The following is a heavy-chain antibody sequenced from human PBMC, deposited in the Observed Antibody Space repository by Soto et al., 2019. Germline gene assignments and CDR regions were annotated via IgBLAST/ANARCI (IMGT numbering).Heavy chain of an antibody. CDR3: AREGGYDSSGYHNWFDP. Sequence: SETLSLTCAVSGGSISSGGYSWSWIRQPPGKGLEWIGSIYYSGSTYYNPSLKSRVTISVDTSKNQFSLKLSSVTAADTAVYYCAREGGYDSSGYHNWFDPWGQGTLVTVSS. J-gene: IGHJ5*02. CDR1: GGSISSGGYS. D-gene: IGHD3-22*01. V-gene: IGHV4-30-2*03. CDR2: IYYSGST.